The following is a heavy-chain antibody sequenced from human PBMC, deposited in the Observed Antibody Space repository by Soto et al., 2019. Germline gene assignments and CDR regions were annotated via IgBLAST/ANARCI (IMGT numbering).Heavy chain of an antibody. V-gene: IGHV1-8*01. CDR1: GDTFNTND. CDR2: MNPASGNT. D-gene: IGHD3-3*02. CDR3: TRGISDS. J-gene: IGHJ4*02. Sequence: QVQLVQSGAEVKKPGASVKVSCKASGDTFNTNDFNWVRQATGQGLEWMGWMNPASGNTGFAQKFQGRVSLTMDTSTSIAYMELSSLTSEDTAMYYCTRGISDSWGQGTLVTVSS.